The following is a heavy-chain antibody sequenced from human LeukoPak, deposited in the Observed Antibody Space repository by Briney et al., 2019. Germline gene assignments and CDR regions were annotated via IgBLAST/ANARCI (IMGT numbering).Heavy chain of an antibody. CDR2: IYYSGTT. CDR1: VYSISSTHW. D-gene: IGHD3-9*01. CDR3: ARGRGGLLRYFDWTDYGMDV. V-gene: IGHV4-28*03. J-gene: IGHJ6*02. Sequence: SETLSLTCAVSVYSISSTHWWGWIRQPPGKALEWIGNIYYSGTTYYNPSLKSRVTMSVDTSKNQFSLKLSSVTAADTAVYYCARGRGGLLRYFDWTDYGMDVWGQGTTVTVSS.